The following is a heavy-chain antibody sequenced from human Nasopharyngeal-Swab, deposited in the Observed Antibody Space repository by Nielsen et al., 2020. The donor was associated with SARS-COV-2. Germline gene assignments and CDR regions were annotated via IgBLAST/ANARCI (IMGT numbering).Heavy chain of an antibody. J-gene: IGHJ6*02. V-gene: IGHV3-21*06. CDR2: ISSGGSYI. D-gene: IGHD3-3*01. CDR3: AREFRSDRGGMDV. CDR1: GFIFSSYS. Sequence: GSLRLSCAASGFIFSSYSMNWVRQAPGKGLEWVSSISSGGSYIYYADSVKGRFTISRDNAKNSLYLQMNSLRAEDTAVYYCAREFRSDRGGMDVWGQGTTVTVSS.